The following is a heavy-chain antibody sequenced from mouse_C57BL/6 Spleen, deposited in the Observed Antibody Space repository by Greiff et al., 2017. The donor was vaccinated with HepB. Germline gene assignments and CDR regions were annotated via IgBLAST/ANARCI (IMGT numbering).Heavy chain of an antibody. CDR3: TGEHCGSSICWCFDV. Sequence: DVKLVESGGGLVQPGGSMKLSCVASGFTFSNYWMNWVRQSPEKGLEWVAQIRLKSDNNATHYAESVKGRITISRDDSKSSVYLQMSNLRAGDTGVYYCTGEHCGSSICWCFDVWGTGTTVTVSS. J-gene: IGHJ1*03. V-gene: IGHV6-3*01. CDR1: GFTFSNYW. CDR2: IRLKSDNNAT. D-gene: IGHD1-1*01.